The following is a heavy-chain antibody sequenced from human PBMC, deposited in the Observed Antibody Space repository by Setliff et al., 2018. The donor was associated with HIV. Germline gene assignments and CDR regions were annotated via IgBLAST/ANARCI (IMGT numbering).Heavy chain of an antibody. CDR1: GGSFSGYY. CDR2: IIHSGGT. V-gene: IGHV4-34*01. CDR3: ARGGLGVVGAIDY. Sequence: PSQTLSLTCAVYGGSFSGYYWTWIRQPPGRGLEWIGEIIHSGGTNYNRSLKSRVTMSVDTSKNQFSLNLSSVTAADTAVYYCARGGLGVVGAIDYWSQGMLVTVSS. J-gene: IGHJ4*02. D-gene: IGHD2-15*01.